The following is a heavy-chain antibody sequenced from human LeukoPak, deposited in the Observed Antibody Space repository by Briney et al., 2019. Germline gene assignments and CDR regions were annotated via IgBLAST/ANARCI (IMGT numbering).Heavy chain of an antibody. Sequence: SETLSLTCTVSGGSISPYFWSWIRQPPGKGLEWIAFFNYNGDSGGTKYNPSLKRRVTISMDTSKNHFSLRLRSMTSADSAVYFCARGPADSQDYFDYWGPGILVTVSS. CDR1: GGSISPYF. CDR2: FNYNGDSGGT. D-gene: IGHD2-2*01. J-gene: IGHJ4*02. CDR3: ARGPADSQDYFDY. V-gene: IGHV4-59*01.